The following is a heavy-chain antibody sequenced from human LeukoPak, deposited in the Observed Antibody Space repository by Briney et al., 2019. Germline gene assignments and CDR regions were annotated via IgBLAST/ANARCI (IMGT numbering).Heavy chain of an antibody. J-gene: IGHJ4*02. CDR2: ISAYNGNT. Sequence: ALVKVSCKASGYTFTSYSFSWVRQAPGQGLEWLGWISAYNGNTNYAQKIQGRVTMTTDTSTSTTYMELRSLKSDDTAVYYCARVVTGSYYIDYWGQGTLVTVSS. D-gene: IGHD1-26*01. CDR1: GYTFTSYS. CDR3: ARVVTGSYYIDY. V-gene: IGHV1-18*01.